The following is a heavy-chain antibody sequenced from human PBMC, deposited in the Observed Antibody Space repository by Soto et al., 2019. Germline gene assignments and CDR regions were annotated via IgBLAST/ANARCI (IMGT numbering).Heavy chain of an antibody. V-gene: IGHV1-18*04. J-gene: IGHJ3*02. CDR3: AREDLGSLGAFDI. CDR2: ISAYNGNT. CDR1: GYTFTSYG. D-gene: IGHD1-26*01. Sequence: GASVKVSCKASGYTFTSYGISWVRPAPGQGLEWMGWISAYNGNTNYAQKLQGRVTMTTDTSTSTVYMELRSLRSDDTAVYYCAREDLGSLGAFDIWGQGTMVTVSS.